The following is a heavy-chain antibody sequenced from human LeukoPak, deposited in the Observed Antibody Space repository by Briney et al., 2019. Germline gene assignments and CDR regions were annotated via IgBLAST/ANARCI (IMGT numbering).Heavy chain of an antibody. CDR3: ARGHYGMDV. CDR2: INQDGSER. V-gene: IGHV3-7*05. J-gene: IGHJ6*02. CDR1: GFTFSDHW. Sequence: GGSLRLSCEASGFTFSDHWLTWVRQAPGKGLDWVAHINQDGSERSYVDSVKGRFTISRDNAKNSLFLPMNSLRVEDAAVYYCARGHYGMDVWGQGTTVTVSS.